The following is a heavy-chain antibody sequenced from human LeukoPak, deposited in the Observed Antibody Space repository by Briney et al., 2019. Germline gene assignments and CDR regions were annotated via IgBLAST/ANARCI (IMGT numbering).Heavy chain of an antibody. CDR1: GYTFADYY. V-gene: IGHV1-2*02. D-gene: IGHD6-19*01. Sequence: ASVKVSCKASGYTFADYYIHWVRQAPGQGLEWMGWINPNGGGTNCAQTFQGRVTMTRDTSISTAYMELSRLRSDDTAVYYCARERLKWLAYHPDYWGQGTLVTVSS. CDR2: INPNGGGT. CDR3: ARERLKWLAYHPDY. J-gene: IGHJ4*02.